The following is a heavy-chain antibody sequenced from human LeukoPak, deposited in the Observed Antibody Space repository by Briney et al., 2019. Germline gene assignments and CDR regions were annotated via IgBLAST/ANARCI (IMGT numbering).Heavy chain of an antibody. J-gene: IGHJ4*02. V-gene: IGHV1-69*13. CDR2: ITPMFGTA. CDR3: AREWGHDTSGYFFGY. Sequence: SVKVSCKASGGTFSSYAISWVRQAPGQGLEWMGGITPMFGTANYAQKFQGRVTITADESTSTAYIELSSLRSEDTAVYYCAREWGHDTSGYFFGYWGQGTLVTVSS. CDR1: GGTFSSYA. D-gene: IGHD3-22*01.